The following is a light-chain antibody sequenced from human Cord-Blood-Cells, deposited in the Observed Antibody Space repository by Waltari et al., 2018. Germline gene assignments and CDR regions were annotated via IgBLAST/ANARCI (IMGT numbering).Light chain of an antibody. J-gene: IGLJ2*01. CDR2: DVS. V-gene: IGLV2-14*01. CDR1: SSDAGGYNY. Sequence: QSALTQPAPVSGSPGQSITISCTGTSSDAGGYNYVPWYQQHPGKAPKLMIYDVSNRPSGVSNRFSGSKSGNTASLTISGLQAEDEADYYCSSYTSSSSVVFGGGTKLTVL. CDR3: SSYTSSSSVV.